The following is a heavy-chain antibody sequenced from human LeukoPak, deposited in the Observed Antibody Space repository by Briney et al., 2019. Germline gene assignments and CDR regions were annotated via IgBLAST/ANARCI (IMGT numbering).Heavy chain of an antibody. D-gene: IGHD1-20*01. CDR3: AKDRAPYNWNDIDY. Sequence: PRGSLRLSCAASVFPFSTYGMHWVCQGPGEGLERVAVISYDESNKYYADSVKGRLTVSRDNYNNTLYLQMNSLRADDTAVYYCAKDRAPYNWNDIDYWGQGTLVTVSS. V-gene: IGHV3-30*18. CDR1: VFPFSTYG. CDR2: ISYDESNK. J-gene: IGHJ4*02.